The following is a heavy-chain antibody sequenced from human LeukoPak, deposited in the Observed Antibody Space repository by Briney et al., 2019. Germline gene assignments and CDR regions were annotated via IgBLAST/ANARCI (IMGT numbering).Heavy chain of an antibody. V-gene: IGHV3-23*01. D-gene: IGHD2-2*01. CDR3: AKDRSGYCSSTSCRSFDY. Sequence: GGLRLSCAASGFTFSSYAMSWVRQAPGKGLEWVSAVSGSGGSTYYADSVKGRFTISRDNSKNTLYLQMNSLRAEDTAVYYCAKDRSGYCSSTSCRSFDYWGQGTLVTVPS. CDR1: GFTFSSYA. CDR2: VSGSGGST. J-gene: IGHJ4*02.